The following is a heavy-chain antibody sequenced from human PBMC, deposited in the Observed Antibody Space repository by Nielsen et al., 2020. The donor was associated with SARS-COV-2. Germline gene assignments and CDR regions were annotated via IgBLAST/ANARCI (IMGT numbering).Heavy chain of an antibody. CDR3: ARGGTIFGVVNSGMDV. CDR2: IYCSGST. CDR1: GGSISSGGYY. D-gene: IGHD3-3*01. Sequence: LRLSCTVSGGSISSGGYYWSWIRQHPGKGLEWIGYIYCSGSTYYNPSLKSRVTISVDTSKNQFSLKLSSVTAADTALYYCARGGTIFGVVNSGMDVWGQGTTVTVSS. J-gene: IGHJ6*02. V-gene: IGHV4-30-4*08.